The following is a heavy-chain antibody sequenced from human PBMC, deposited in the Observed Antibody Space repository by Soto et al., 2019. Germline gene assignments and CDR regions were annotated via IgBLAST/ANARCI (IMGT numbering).Heavy chain of an antibody. CDR1: GYTFTGYY. CDR3: AREGYSSSSDYYGMDV. CDR2: INPNSGGT. Sequence: ASVKVSCKASGYTFTGYYMHWGRQAPGQGLEWMGCINPNSGGTNYAQKFQGWVTMTRDTSISTAYMELSRLRSDDTAVYYCAREGYSSSSDYYGMDVSGQGTTVTVSS. J-gene: IGHJ6*02. D-gene: IGHD6-13*01. V-gene: IGHV1-2*04.